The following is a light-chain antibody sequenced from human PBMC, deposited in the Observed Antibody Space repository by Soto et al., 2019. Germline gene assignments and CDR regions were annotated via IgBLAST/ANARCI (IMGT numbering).Light chain of an antibody. V-gene: IGKV3-20*01. Sequence: IVLTPSPATLSLSPVERATLSCRASQSVSSSYLAWYQQKPGQAPRLLIYGASSRATGIPDRFSGSGSGTDFTLTISRLEPEDFAVYYCQQYGSSTWTFGQGTKVDIK. CDR1: QSVSSSY. J-gene: IGKJ1*01. CDR2: GAS. CDR3: QQYGSSTWT.